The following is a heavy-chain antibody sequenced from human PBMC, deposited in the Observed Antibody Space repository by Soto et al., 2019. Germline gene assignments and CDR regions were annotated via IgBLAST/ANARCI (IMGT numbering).Heavy chain of an antibody. D-gene: IGHD2-2*01. V-gene: IGHV4-39*03. CDR2: IYYSGST. CDR1: GGSISSSSFH. J-gene: IGHJ5*02. CDR3: TTLVPAADKYNWFDP. Sequence: ASETLSLTCTVSGGSISSSSFHWGWIRQPPGKGLEWIGSIYYSGSTYYSPSLKSRVTISVDTSKNQFSLKLSSVTAADTAVYYCTTLVPAADKYNWFDPWGQGTLVTVSS.